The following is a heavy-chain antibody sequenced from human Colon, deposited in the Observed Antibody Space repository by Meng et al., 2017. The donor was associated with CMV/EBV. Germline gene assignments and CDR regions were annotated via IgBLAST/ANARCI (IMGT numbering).Heavy chain of an antibody. CDR3: AKDTPILYGAYDY. CDR1: GFTFINYD. J-gene: IGHJ4*02. Sequence: GESLKISCTASGFTFINYDMTWVRQAPGKGLEWVSAISGSGHITVYVDSVKGRFTISRDNSNNMLYLQMNNLRVDDTAVYYCAKDTPILYGAYDYWGQGVVVTVSS. CDR2: ISGSGHIT. D-gene: IGHD2/OR15-2a*01. V-gene: IGHV3-23*01.